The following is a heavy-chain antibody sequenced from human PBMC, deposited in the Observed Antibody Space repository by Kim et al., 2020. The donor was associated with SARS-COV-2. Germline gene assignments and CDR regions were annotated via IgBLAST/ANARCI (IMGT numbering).Heavy chain of an antibody. CDR1: GGSLSSTYY. D-gene: IGHD3-16*01. Sequence: SETRSLTCNVSGGSLSSTYYWAWIRQPPGEGLEWIGSMYYTGSTYYNPSLKSRVTISADTSNNQFFLNLTSVTAADTAVYFCAGVGGHSSFDYWGQGSLVTVSS. CDR2: MYYTGST. CDR3: AGVGGHSSFDY. V-gene: IGHV4-39*07. J-gene: IGHJ4*02.